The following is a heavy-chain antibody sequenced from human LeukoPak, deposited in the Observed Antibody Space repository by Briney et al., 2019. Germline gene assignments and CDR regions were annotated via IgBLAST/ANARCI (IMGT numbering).Heavy chain of an antibody. V-gene: IGHV4-34*01. CDR3: ARNTGAMDV. CDR2: INHSGRP. CDR1: GGSMTKYY. Sequence: SETLSLTCTVSGGSMTKYYWNWIRQPPGKGLEWIGEINHSGRPNYNPSLKSRVTISVDTSKNQFSLKLSSVTAADTAVYYCARNTGAMDVWGQGTTVTVSS. D-gene: IGHD3-10*01. J-gene: IGHJ6*02.